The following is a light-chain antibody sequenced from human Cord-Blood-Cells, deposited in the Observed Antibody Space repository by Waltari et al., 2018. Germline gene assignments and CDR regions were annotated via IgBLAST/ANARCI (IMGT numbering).Light chain of an antibody. CDR1: SSNIGSNY. CDR3: AAWDDSLSGWV. Sequence: QSVLTQPPSASGTPGQRVTISCSGSSSNIGSNYVYWSQHPPGTAPKLLIYRNNQRPSGVPDRFSASKSGTSASLAISGLRSEDEADYYCAAWDDSLSGWVFGGGTKLTVL. CDR2: RNN. J-gene: IGLJ3*02. V-gene: IGLV1-47*01.